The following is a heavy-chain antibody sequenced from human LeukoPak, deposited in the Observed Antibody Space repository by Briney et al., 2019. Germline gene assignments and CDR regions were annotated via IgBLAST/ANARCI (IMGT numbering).Heavy chain of an antibody. CDR2: ISNDGSNK. Sequence: PGTSLRLPCAASGFTFDNYAMHWVRQAPGKGLEWVALISNDGSNKYYADSVKGRFTMSRDNSKSTVYLQVNSLRAEDTAVYYCAVGLTIWGQGTMVTVSS. V-gene: IGHV3-30-3*01. J-gene: IGHJ3*02. CDR3: AVGLTI. D-gene: IGHD1-26*01. CDR1: GFTFDNYA.